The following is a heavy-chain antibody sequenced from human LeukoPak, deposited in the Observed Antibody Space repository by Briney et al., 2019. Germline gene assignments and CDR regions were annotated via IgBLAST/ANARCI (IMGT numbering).Heavy chain of an antibody. V-gene: IGHV1-69*06. J-gene: IGHJ5*02. CDR1: GDTFSTYA. D-gene: IGHD3-9*01. Sequence: SVKVPCKASGDTFSTYAISWVRQAPGQGLEWIGGIIPIFDTANYAQNFQGRVTITADKSTSTAYMELSSLRSEDTAVYYCARQSFGILTGCPRGCNWSDPWGQGTLVTVYS. CDR3: ARQSFGILTGCPRGCNWSDP. CDR2: IIPIFDTA.